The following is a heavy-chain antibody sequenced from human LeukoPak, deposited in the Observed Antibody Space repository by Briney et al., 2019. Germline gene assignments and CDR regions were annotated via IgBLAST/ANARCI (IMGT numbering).Heavy chain of an antibody. V-gene: IGHV3-23*01. CDR2: ISGSGGST. CDR1: GFTFSSYA. CDR3: AKDPIADYDILTGRFDH. Sequence: QPGGSLRLSCAASGFTFSSYAMSWVRQAPGKGLEWVSAISGSGGSTYYADSVKGRFTISRDNSKNTLYLQMNSLRAEDTAVYYCAKDPIADYDILTGRFDHWGQGTLVTVSS. J-gene: IGHJ5*02. D-gene: IGHD3-9*01.